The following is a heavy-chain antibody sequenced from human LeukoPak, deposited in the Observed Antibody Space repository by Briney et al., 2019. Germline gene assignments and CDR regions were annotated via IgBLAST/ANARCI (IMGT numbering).Heavy chain of an antibody. V-gene: IGHV4-59*08. CDR3: ARGRYYDSSGPIDY. CDR1: GGSISSYY. J-gene: IGHJ4*02. Sequence: SETLSLTCTVSGGSISSYYWSWIRQPPGKGLEWIGYIYYSGSTNYNPSLKSRVTISVGTSKNQFSLKLSSVTAADTAVYYCARGRYYDSSGPIDYWGQGTLVTVSS. CDR2: IYYSGST. D-gene: IGHD3-22*01.